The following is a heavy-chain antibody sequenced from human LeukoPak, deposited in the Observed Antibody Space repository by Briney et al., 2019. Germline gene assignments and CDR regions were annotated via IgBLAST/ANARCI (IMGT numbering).Heavy chain of an antibody. D-gene: IGHD3-9*01. J-gene: IGHJ4*02. CDR1: GFTFSSYE. Sequence: GGSLRLSCAASGFTFSSYEMNWVRQAPGKGLEWVSYISSGGTSTYYADSVKGRFTISRDNAKNSLYLQMNSLRGEDTAVYYCARDPTGSIDYWGQGVLVTVSS. CDR3: ARDPTGSIDY. V-gene: IGHV3-48*03. CDR2: ISSGGTST.